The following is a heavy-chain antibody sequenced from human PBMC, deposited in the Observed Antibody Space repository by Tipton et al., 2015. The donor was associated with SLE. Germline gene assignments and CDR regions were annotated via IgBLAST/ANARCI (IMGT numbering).Heavy chain of an antibody. CDR2: INHSGST. J-gene: IGHJ4*02. V-gene: IGHV4-34*01. CDR1: GGSFSGYY. Sequence: TLSLTCTVYGGSFSGYYWSLIRQPPGKGLEWIGEINHSGSTNYNPSLKSRVTISVDTSKNQFSLKLSSVTAADTAVYYCARVLSGSYSYWGQGTLVTVSS. D-gene: IGHD1-26*01. CDR3: ARVLSGSYSY.